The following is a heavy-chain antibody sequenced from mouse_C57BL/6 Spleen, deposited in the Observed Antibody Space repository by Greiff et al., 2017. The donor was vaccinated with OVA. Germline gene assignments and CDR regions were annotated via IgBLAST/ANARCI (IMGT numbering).Heavy chain of an antibody. J-gene: IGHJ3*01. V-gene: IGHV5-17*01. CDR2: ISSGSSTI. Sequence: DVMLVESGGGLVKPGGSLKLSCAASGFTFSDYGMHWVRQAPEKGLEWVAYISSGSSTIYYADTVKGRFTISRDNAKNTLFLQMTSLRAEDTAMYYCARQPYGSSPAWFAYWGKGTLVTVSA. CDR3: ARQPYGSSPAWFAY. CDR1: GFTFSDYG. D-gene: IGHD1-1*01.